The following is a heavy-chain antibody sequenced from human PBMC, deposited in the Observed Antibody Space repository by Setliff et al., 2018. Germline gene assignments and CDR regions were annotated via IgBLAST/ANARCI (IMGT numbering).Heavy chain of an antibody. D-gene: IGHD3-22*01. Sequence: SGPTLVNPTQTLTLTCTFSWFSLSTSGMCVSWIRQPPGKALEWLERIDWDDDKYYSTSQKTRLTISKDTSKNQVVLTMTNMDPVDTATYYCARSQYYYDSSGYYVYWFDPWGQGTLVTVSS. V-gene: IGHV2-70*11. CDR2: IDWDDDK. CDR1: WFSLSTSGMC. CDR3: ARSQYYYDSSGYYVYWFDP. J-gene: IGHJ5*02.